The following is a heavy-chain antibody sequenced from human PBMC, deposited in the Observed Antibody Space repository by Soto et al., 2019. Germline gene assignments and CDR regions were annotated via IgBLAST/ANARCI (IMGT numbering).Heavy chain of an antibody. CDR3: AHRVLRTVFGLVTTTAIYFDF. D-gene: IGHD3-3*01. CDR2: IYWADDK. V-gene: IGHV2-5*02. Sequence: QITLNESGPTQVNPRQTLTLTCTFSGFSLPTSGVGVGWIRQSPGKAPEWIALIYWADDKRYSPSLKSRLTITKATAKNQVVLTMADLDPADTATYYCAHRVLRTVFGLVTTTAIYFDFWGQGTPVAVSS. CDR1: GFSLPTSGVG. J-gene: IGHJ4*02.